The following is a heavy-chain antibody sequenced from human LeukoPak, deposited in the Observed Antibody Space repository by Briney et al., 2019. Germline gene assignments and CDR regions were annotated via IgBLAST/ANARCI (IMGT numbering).Heavy chain of an antibody. V-gene: IGHV3-66*01. D-gene: IGHD3-22*01. J-gene: IGHJ5*02. CDR1: GFTVSGNY. CDR3: TTDPHYYDSSGYYVPVMVWFDP. CDR2: IYTGGST. Sequence: GGSLRLSCAASGFTVSGNYMCWVRQAPGKGLEWVSVIYTGGSTYYADSVKGRFTISRDSSTNTLYLQMNSLRAEDTAVYYCTTDPHYYDSSGYYVPVMVWFDPWGQGTLVTVSS.